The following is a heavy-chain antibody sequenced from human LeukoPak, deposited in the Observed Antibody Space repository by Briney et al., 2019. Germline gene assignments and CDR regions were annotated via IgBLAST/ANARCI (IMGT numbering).Heavy chain of an antibody. CDR2: IYYSGST. D-gene: IGHD3-10*01. V-gene: IGHV4-39*07. CDR3: ARDSGVWFDP. J-gene: IGHJ5*02. Sequence: PSETLSLTCTVSGGSISSSSYYWGWIRQPPGKGLEWIGSIYYSGSTYYNPSLKSRVTISVDTSKNQFSLKLSSVTAADTAVYYCARDSGVWFDPWGQGTLVTVSS. CDR1: GGSISSSSYY.